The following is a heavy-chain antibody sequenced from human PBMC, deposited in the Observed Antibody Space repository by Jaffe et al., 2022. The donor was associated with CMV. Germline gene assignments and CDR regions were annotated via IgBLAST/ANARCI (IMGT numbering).Heavy chain of an antibody. J-gene: IGHJ6*02. CDR2: ISSDGTYK. D-gene: IGHD1-1*01. Sequence: QVQLVESGGGVVQPGTSLRLSCEASGFTFSSHPIHWVRQAPGRGLEWVALISSDGTYKHLGDSVKGRITISRDNSKNTMYLQLSSLRDDDTGVYYCAKDRGTRYYLGMDVWGQGTTVTVSS. CDR1: GFTFSSHP. CDR3: AKDRGTRYYLGMDV. V-gene: IGHV3-30*18.